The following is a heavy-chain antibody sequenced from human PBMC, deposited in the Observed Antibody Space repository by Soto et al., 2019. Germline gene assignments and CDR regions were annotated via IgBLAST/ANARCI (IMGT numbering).Heavy chain of an antibody. CDR1: GFTFSSYG. J-gene: IGHJ4*02. D-gene: IGHD3-16*02. V-gene: IGHV3-30*18. CDR2: ISYGGSNK. CDR3: AKDSVTFGGVIAKPPGY. Sequence: GGSLRLSCAASGFTFSSYGMHWVRQAPGKGLEWVAVISYGGSNKYYADSVKGRFTISRDNSKNTLYLQMNSLRAEDTAVYYCAKDSVTFGGVIAKPPGYWGQGTLVTVSS.